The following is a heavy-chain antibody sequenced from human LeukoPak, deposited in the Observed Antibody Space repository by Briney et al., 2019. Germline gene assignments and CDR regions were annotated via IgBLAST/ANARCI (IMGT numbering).Heavy chain of an antibody. V-gene: IGHV3-7*01. CDR1: GFTFSSYW. CDR2: IKQDVSEK. Sequence: GGSLRLSCAASGFTFSSYWMSWVRQAPGKGLEWEANIKQDVSEKYYVYSVRGRFTISRDNAKNSMYMQMNSLRAEDTAVYYCARVRGYCSSTNCYFDYWGQGTLVTVSS. CDR3: ARVRGYCSSTNCYFDY. D-gene: IGHD2-2*01. J-gene: IGHJ4*02.